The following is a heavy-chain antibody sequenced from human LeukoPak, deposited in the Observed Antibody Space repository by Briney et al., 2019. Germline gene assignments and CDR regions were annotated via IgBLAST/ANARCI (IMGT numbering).Heavy chain of an antibody. V-gene: IGHV3-30*19. CDR3: ARDYDFPY. Sequence: GRSLRLSCAASGFTFSSYGMHWVRQAPGKGLEWVAVISYDGSNKYYADSVKGRFTISRDNSKNTLYLQMNSLRAEDTAVYYCARDYDFPYWGQGTLVTVSS. CDR1: GFTFSSYG. D-gene: IGHD3-3*01. CDR2: ISYDGSNK. J-gene: IGHJ4*02.